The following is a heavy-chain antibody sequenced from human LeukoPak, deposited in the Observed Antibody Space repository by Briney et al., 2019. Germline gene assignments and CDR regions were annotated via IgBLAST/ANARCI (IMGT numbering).Heavy chain of an antibody. CDR1: GFTFDKAW. V-gene: IGHV3-15*01. CDR3: TTDEGVASRPMFNS. Sequence: PGGSLTLSCTAAGFTFDKAWMAWVRQAPGKGLEWVGRIKSKTDGGTTDYAAPVKGRFTISRDDLKNTLSLQMNTLKTEDTAVYYCTTDEGVASRPMFNSWVQAALVTVSS. D-gene: IGHD3-10*01. CDR2: IKSKTDGGTT. J-gene: IGHJ4*02.